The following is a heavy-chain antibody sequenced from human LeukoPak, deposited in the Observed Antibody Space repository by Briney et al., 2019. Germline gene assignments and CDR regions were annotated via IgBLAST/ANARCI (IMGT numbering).Heavy chain of an antibody. D-gene: IGHD3-22*01. CDR1: GGSISSSSYY. CDR2: IYYSGST. J-gene: IGHJ4*02. CDR3: ARHGPDSSGYYVYFDY. V-gene: IGHV4-39*01. Sequence: SETLSLTCTVSGGSISSSSYYWGWIRQPPGKGLEWIGSIYYSGSTYYNPSLKSRVTISVDTSKNQFSLKLSSVTAADTAVYYCARHGPDSSGYYVYFDYRGQGTLVTVSS.